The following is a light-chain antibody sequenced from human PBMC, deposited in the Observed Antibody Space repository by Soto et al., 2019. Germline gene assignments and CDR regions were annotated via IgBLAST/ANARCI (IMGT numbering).Light chain of an antibody. CDR1: QGISSA. CDR3: QQFNSYPRT. V-gene: IGKV1-13*02. J-gene: IGKJ3*01. CDR2: DAS. Sequence: GNRVTITCRASQGISSALAWYQQKPGQAPKLLIYDASSSESGVPSRFSGSGSGTDFTLTISSLQPENFATYYCQQFNSYPRTFGPG.